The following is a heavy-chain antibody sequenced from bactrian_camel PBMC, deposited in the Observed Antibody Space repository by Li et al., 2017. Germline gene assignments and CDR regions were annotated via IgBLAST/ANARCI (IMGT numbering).Heavy chain of an antibody. V-gene: IGHV3S53*01. CDR3: AARGTWCYVLLSGADLNNNY. J-gene: IGHJ4*01. CDR2: LNHDGST. CDR1: GYSTSIGC. D-gene: IGHD3*01. Sequence: HVQLVEPGGGSVQAGGSLRLSCAANGYSTSIGCMGWFRQVSGKEREGVAALNHDGSTSYADSVKGRFSTSKDIATNTLYLQMNDLQPEDTGVYFCAARGTWCYVLLSGADLNNNYWGQGTQVTVS.